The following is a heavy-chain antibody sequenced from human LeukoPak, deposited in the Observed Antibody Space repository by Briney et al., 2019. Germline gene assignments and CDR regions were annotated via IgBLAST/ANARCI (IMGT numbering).Heavy chain of an antibody. V-gene: IGHV3-23*01. J-gene: IGHJ4*02. Sequence: TGGSLRLSCAASGFTFSSYAMSWVRQAPGKGLEWVSGISGSGGSTYYADSVMGRFTISRDNSKNTLHLQMNSLRAEDTAVYYCAKFAYYDILTGYQNNNFDYWGQGTLVTVSS. CDR1: GFTFSSYA. D-gene: IGHD3-9*01. CDR3: AKFAYYDILTGYQNNNFDY. CDR2: ISGSGGST.